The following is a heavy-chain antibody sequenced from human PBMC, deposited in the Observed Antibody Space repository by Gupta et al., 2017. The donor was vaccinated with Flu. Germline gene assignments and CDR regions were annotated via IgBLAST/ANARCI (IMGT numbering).Heavy chain of an antibody. D-gene: IGHD1-20*01. Sequence: ARSWVRQAPGRGLEWVSGISGSGGNTYYADSVKGRFTISRDSSKNTVYLQMNSLRAEDTAIYYCAKSHTQTKLRYYFDSWGQGTLVTVSS. J-gene: IGHJ4*02. CDR1: A. CDR2: ISGSGGNT. V-gene: IGHV3-23*01. CDR3: AKSHTQTKLRYYFDS.